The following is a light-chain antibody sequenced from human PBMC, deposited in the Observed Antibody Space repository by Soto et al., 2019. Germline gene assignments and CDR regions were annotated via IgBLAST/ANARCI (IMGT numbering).Light chain of an antibody. V-gene: IGKV2-30*01. CDR1: QSPAYSDGNIY. CDR3: IHGSYWPYI. Sequence: DVVMTQSPLSLPVTLGQPASISCRSSQSPAYSDGNIYLNRFQQRPGQYPRRLIYQVSNRDSGVRDRFSGSGSGTDFTLTISRVEAHDVVVYYCIHGSYWPYIFGQGTKLEIK. J-gene: IGKJ2*01. CDR2: QVS.